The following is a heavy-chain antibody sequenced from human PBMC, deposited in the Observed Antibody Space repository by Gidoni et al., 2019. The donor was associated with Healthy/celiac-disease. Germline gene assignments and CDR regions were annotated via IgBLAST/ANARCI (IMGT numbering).Heavy chain of an antibody. CDR1: GFPFSGSA. J-gene: IGHJ3*02. CDR3: TRPTEYCGGDCYSSGAFDI. Sequence: EVQLVESGGGLVQPGGSLKLSCAASGFPFSGSAMHWVRQASGKGLEWVGRIRSKANSYATAYAASVKGRFTISRDDSKNTAYLQMNSLKTEDTAVYYCTRPTEYCGGDCYSSGAFDIWGQGTMVTVSS. D-gene: IGHD2-21*02. CDR2: IRSKANSYAT. V-gene: IGHV3-73*01.